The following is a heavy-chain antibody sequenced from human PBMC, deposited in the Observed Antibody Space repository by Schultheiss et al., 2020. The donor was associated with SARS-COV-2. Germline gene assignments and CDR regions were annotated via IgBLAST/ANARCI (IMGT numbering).Heavy chain of an antibody. J-gene: IGHJ4*02. V-gene: IGHV3-23*01. D-gene: IGHD2-2*02. CDR2: VSGSGGST. CDR3: WVATKYCSSTSCYTSLDY. Sequence: GGSLRLSCAASGFTFSSYGMHWVRQAPGKGLEWVSGVSGSGGSTFYANSVKGRFTISRDNSKNSLYLQMNSLRAEDTAVYYCWVATKYCSSTSCYTSLDYWGQGTLVTVSS. CDR1: GFTFSSYG.